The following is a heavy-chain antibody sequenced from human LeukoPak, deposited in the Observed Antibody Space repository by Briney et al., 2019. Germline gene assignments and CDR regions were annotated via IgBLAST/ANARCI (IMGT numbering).Heavy chain of an antibody. CDR2: IYYSGST. J-gene: IGHJ4*02. D-gene: IGHD5-24*01. Sequence: PSETLSLTCTVSGGSISSYYWSWIRQPPGKGLEWIGYIYYSGSTNYNPSLKSRVTISVDTSKNQFSLKLSSVTAADTAVYYCARVAAGYNYWGHFDYWGQGTLATVSS. V-gene: IGHV4-59*01. CDR3: ARVAAGYNYWGHFDY. CDR1: GGSISSYY.